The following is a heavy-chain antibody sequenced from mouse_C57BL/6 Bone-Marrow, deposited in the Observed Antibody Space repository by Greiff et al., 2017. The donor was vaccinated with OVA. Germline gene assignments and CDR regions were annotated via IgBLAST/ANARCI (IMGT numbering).Heavy chain of an antibody. Sequence: VQLKESGGGLVQPGESLKLSCESNEYEFPSHDMSWVRKPPEKRLELVAAINSDGGSTYYPDTLERRFIISRDNTKKTLYLQMSSLRSEDTALYYCARHYYDYDGPYAMDYWGQGTSVTVSS. D-gene: IGHD2-4*01. CDR3: ARHYYDYDGPYAMDY. CDR1: EYEFPSHD. V-gene: IGHV5-2*01. CDR2: INSDGGST. J-gene: IGHJ4*01.